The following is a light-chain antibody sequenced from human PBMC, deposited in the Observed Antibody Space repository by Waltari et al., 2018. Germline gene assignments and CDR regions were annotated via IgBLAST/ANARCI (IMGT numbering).Light chain of an antibody. CDR2: AAS. CDR1: QGSSSW. J-gene: IGKJ3*01. CDR3: QPTNSFPRT. Sequence: DIQMTQSPSSVSASVGESVSITCRARQGSSSWSSWYQQKPGKAPERLIYAASSLENSVPSRCSGSGSGADFTRTISSREPGDFATFDCQPTNSFPRTLSAATKVNIK. V-gene: IGKV1-12*01.